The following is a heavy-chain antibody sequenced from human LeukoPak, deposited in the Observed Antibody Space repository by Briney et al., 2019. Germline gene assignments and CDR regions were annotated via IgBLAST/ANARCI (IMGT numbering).Heavy chain of an antibody. CDR2: IYTSGST. D-gene: IGHD3-22*01. V-gene: IGHV4-4*07. CDR3: ARQNSRDYDSSLKN. J-gene: IGHJ4*02. CDR1: GGSISSYY. Sequence: PSETLSLTCTVSGGSISSYYWSWIRQPAGKGLEWSGRIYTSGSTNYNPSLKSRVTMSVDTSKNQFSLKLSSVTAADTAVYYCARQNSRDYDSSLKNWGQGTLVTVSS.